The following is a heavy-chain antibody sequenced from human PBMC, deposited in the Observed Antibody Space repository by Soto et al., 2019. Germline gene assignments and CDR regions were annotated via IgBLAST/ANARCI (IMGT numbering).Heavy chain of an antibody. V-gene: IGHV1-69*06. J-gene: IGHJ3*02. Sequence: QLLQSGAGRGEPGPWVKVSCRASGGTLSSFAINWLRQAPGQGPEWMGGIIPTFGTANYIEKFRGRVTITADTSTSTAYMEVSSLTSEDTAMYFCARSETAGHRGFDIWGQGTMVTVSS. CDR2: IIPTFGTA. CDR1: GGTLSSFA. D-gene: IGHD6-19*01. CDR3: ARSETAGHRGFDI.